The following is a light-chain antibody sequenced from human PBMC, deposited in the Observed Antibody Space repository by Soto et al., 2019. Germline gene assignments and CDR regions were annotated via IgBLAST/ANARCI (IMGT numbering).Light chain of an antibody. CDR3: QQYGGGPWT. CDR1: QSVSSS. Sequence: EIVVTQSPATLSVSPGERVTLSCRASQSVSSSLAWYQQRPGQAPRLLIYAAYNRATGIPDRFSGSGSGTDFTLTIRRLEPEDFAVFYCQQYGGGPWTFGQGTKVESK. CDR2: AAY. J-gene: IGKJ1*01. V-gene: IGKV3-20*01.